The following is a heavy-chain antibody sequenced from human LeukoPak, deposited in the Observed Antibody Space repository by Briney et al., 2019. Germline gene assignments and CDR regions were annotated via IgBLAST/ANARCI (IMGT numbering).Heavy chain of an antibody. Sequence: SETLSLTCTVSGGSISSSSYYWGWIRQPPGKGLEWIGSVHYSGSTYYNPSLKSRVTTSLDTSKNQFSLKLSSVTAADTAVYYCARGRTDYGDYYWGQGTLVTVSS. CDR1: GGSISSSSYY. CDR3: ARGRTDYGDYY. D-gene: IGHD4-17*01. CDR2: VHYSGST. V-gene: IGHV4-39*07. J-gene: IGHJ4*02.